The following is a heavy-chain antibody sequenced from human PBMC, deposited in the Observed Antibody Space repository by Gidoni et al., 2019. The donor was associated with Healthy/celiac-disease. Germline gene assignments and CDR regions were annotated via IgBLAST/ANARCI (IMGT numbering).Heavy chain of an antibody. CDR2: INAGNGNT. CDR3: ARDQGFYDSSGYYYWGWFDP. V-gene: IGHV1-3*01. CDR1: GYTFTSYA. J-gene: IGHJ5*02. D-gene: IGHD3-22*01. Sequence: QVQLVQSGAEVKKPGASVKVSCKASGYTFTSYAMHWVRQAPGQRLEWMGWINAGNGNTKYSQKFQGRVTITRDTSASTAYMELSSLRSEDTAVYYCARDQGFYDSSGYYYWGWFDPWGQGTLVTVSS.